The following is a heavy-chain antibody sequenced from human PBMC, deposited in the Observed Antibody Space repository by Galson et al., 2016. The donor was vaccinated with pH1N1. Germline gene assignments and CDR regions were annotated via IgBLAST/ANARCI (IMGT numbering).Heavy chain of an antibody. V-gene: IGHV3-72*01. J-gene: IGHJ4*02. CDR3: ARIQPAVLNAHDS. Sequence: SLRLSCAASGFTFSAHYMEWFRQAPGKGLEWVGRIRHKDYGYTTEYAASVRGRFTISRDENSLYLQMNSLKVEDTAVYFCARIQPAVLNAHDSWGQGTLVSVSS. CDR1: GFTFSAHY. CDR2: IRHKDYGYTT. D-gene: IGHD2-8*01.